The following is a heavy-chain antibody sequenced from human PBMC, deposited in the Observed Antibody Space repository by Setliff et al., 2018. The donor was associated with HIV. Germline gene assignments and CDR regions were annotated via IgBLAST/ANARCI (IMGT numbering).Heavy chain of an antibody. CDR3: ARSRPYNSALDY. CDR1: GYGYSTFD. CDR2: IYSDGST. D-gene: IGHD6-25*01. V-gene: IGHV3-66*02. J-gene: IGHJ4*02. Sequence: GGSLRLSCAAFGYGYSTFDMAWVRQAPGKGLEWVSTIYSDGSTYHRDSVKGRFTLSRDNSKNTVYLQVGSLRPDDTAMYYCARSRPYNSALDYWGQGTLVTVSS.